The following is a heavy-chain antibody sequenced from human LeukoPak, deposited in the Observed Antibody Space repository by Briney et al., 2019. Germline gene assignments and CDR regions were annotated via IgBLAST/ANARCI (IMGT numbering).Heavy chain of an antibody. Sequence: ASVKVSCKASGYTFIGYCIHWLRQAPGQGLEWMGWINPNSGATTFPQKFQGRVTMTRDTSISTAYMDLSRLRADDTAVYYCARALITMIVVGDYWGQGTLVTVSS. CDR2: INPNSGAT. CDR3: ARALITMIVVGDY. CDR1: GYTFIGYC. D-gene: IGHD3-22*01. J-gene: IGHJ4*02. V-gene: IGHV1-2*02.